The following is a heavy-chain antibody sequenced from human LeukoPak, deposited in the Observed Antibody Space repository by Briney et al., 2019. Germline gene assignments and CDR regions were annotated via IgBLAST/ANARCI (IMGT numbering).Heavy chain of an antibody. Sequence: GASVKVSCKASGYTFTSYGISWVRQAPGQGLEWMGWISAYNGNTNYAQKLQGRVTMTTDTSTSTAYMELRSLRSDDTAVYYCARDQPQDPTSQYQLLGWFDPWGQGTLVTASS. J-gene: IGHJ5*02. D-gene: IGHD2-2*01. CDR3: ARDQPQDPTSQYQLLGWFDP. V-gene: IGHV1-18*01. CDR1: GYTFTSYG. CDR2: ISAYNGNT.